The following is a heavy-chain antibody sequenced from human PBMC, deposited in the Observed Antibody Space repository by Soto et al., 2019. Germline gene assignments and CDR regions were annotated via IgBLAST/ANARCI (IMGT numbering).Heavy chain of an antibody. CDR3: ARGGGEVAAALDV. CDR2: IYYSGST. CDR1: GGSISSYY. V-gene: IGHV4-59*01. D-gene: IGHD6-13*01. Sequence: SETLSLTCTVSGGSISSYYWSWIRQPPGKGLEWIGYIYYSGSTNYNPSLKSRVTISVDTSKNQFSLKLSSVTAADTAVYYCARGGGEVAAALDVWGQGTTVTVSS. J-gene: IGHJ6*02.